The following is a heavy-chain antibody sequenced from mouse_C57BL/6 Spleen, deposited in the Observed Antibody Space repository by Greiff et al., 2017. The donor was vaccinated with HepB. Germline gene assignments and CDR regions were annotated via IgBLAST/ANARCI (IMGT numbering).Heavy chain of an antibody. CDR1: GYTFTSYW. J-gene: IGHJ2*01. CDR2: IYPGSGST. CDR3: ARYYDYEYYFDY. D-gene: IGHD2-4*01. Sequence: QVQLQQPGAELVKPGASVKMSCKASGYTFTSYWITWVKQRPGQGLEWIGDIYPGSGSTNYNEKFKSKATLTVDTSSSTAYMQLSSLTSEDSAVYYCARYYDYEYYFDYWGQGTTLTVSS. V-gene: IGHV1-55*01.